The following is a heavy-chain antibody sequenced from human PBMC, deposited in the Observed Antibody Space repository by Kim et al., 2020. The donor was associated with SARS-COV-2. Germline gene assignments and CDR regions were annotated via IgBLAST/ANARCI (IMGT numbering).Heavy chain of an antibody. CDR2: IKSKTSGGTA. CDR3: TGDEA. J-gene: IGHJ5*02. CDR1: GFTVSNAW. V-gene: IGHV3-15*01. Sequence: GGSLRLSCAASGFTVSNAWIHWVRQAPGKGLEWVGRIKSKTSGGTADYSAPVKDRFTISRDDSKNTVFLQMNSLKTEDTAVYYCTGDEAWGQGTLVTASS.